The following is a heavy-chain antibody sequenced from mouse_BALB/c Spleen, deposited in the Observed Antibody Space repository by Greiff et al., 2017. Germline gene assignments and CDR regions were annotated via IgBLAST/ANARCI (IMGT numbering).Heavy chain of an antibody. D-gene: IGHD2-4*01. J-gene: IGHJ4*01. CDR2: ISSGSSTI. V-gene: IGHV5-17*02. CDR3: ARREIYYDYDDAMDY. CDR1: GFTFSSFG. Sequence: DVKLVESGGGLVQPGGSRKLSCAASGFTFSSFGMHWVRQAPEKGLEWVAYISSGSSTIYYADTVKGRFTISRDNPKNTLFLQMTSLRSEDTAMYYCARREIYYDYDDAMDYWGQGTSVTVSS.